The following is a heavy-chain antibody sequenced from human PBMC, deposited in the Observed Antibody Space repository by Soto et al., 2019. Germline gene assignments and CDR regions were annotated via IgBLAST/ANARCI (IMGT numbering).Heavy chain of an antibody. J-gene: IGHJ3*02. V-gene: IGHV3-64*01. CDR2: ISSNGGST. CDR3: ARSMYYYGSGSYYHAFDI. Sequence: GGSLRLSCAASGFTFSSYAMHWVRQAPGKGLEYVSAISSNGGSTYYANSVKGRFTISRDNSKNTLYLQMGSLRAEDMAVYYCARSMYYYGSGSYYHAFDIWGQGTMVTVSS. D-gene: IGHD3-10*01. CDR1: GFTFSSYA.